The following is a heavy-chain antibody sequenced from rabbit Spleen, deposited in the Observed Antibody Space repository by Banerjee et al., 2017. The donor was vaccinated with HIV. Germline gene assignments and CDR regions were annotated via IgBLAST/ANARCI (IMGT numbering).Heavy chain of an antibody. D-gene: IGHD1-1*01. Sequence: QSLEESGGDLVKPGASLTLTCTASGFDLSSYYYMCWVRQAPGKGLEWIACIYITGGSTYYASWAKGRFTISETSSTTVTLQMTSLPAADTATYFCARDVDTIYFRFSLWGQGPLVTVS. J-gene: IGHJ4*01. CDR3: ARDVDTIYFRFSL. V-gene: IGHV1S40*01. CDR1: GFDLSSYYY. CDR2: IYITGGST.